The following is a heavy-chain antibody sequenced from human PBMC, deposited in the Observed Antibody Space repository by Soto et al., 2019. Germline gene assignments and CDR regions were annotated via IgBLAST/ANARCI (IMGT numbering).Heavy chain of an antibody. J-gene: IGHJ4*02. V-gene: IGHV1-18*01. CDR3: ARVLWFGELLFPFDY. D-gene: IGHD3-10*01. CDR1: GYTFTSYG. CDR2: INADDGNT. Sequence: ASVKVSCKASGYTFTSYGVSWVRQAPGQGLEWMGWINADDGNTNYAQKFQGRVTITRDTSTSTAYMELSSLRSEDTAVYYCARVLWFGELLFPFDYWGQGTLVTVSS.